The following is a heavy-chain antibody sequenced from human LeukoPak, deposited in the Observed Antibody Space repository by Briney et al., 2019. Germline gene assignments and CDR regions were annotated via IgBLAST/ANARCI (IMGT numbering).Heavy chain of an antibody. Sequence: PGGSLRLSCAASGFTFSSHWMTWVRQAPGKGLEWVANIKEDGSEKNYVDSVKGRFTISRDNAKNSLYLQMNSLRAEDTAVYYCARDSLYYYDSSGPFDYWGQGTPVTVSS. D-gene: IGHD3-22*01. J-gene: IGHJ4*02. CDR1: GFTFSSHW. V-gene: IGHV3-7*01. CDR2: IKEDGSEK. CDR3: ARDSLYYYDSSGPFDY.